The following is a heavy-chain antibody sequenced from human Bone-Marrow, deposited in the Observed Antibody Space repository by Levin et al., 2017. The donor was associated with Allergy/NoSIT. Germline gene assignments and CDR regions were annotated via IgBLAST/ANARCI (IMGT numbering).Heavy chain of an antibody. CDR2: ISYDGSNK. V-gene: IGHV3-30*18. CDR3: AKEGSGSYFDL. CDR1: GFIFSSYG. Sequence: LSLTCAASGFIFSSYGMRWVRQAPGKGLEWVAVISYDGSNKYYADSVKGRFTISRDNSKNTLYLQMNSLRAEDTAVYYCAKEGSGSYFDLWGRGTLVTVSS. D-gene: IGHD3-3*01. J-gene: IGHJ2*01.